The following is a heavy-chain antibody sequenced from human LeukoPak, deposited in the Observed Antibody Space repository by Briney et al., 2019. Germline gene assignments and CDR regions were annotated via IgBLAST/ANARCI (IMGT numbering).Heavy chain of an antibody. J-gene: IGHJ4*02. D-gene: IGHD2-2*02. CDR3: ARGDIVVVPAAILGDY. CDR2: ISAYNGNT. CDR1: GYTFTSYG. V-gene: IGHV1-18*01. Sequence: GASVTVSCKASGYTFTSYGISWVRQAPGQGLEWMGWISAYNGNTNYAQKLQGRVTMTTDTSTSTAYMKLRSLRSDDTAVYYCARGDIVVVPAAILGDYWGQGTLVTVSS.